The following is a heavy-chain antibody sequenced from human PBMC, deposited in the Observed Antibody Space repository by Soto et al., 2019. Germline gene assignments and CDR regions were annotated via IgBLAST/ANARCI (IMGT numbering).Heavy chain of an antibody. CDR2: TFYSGST. J-gene: IGHJ6*02. D-gene: IGHD3-10*01. V-gene: IGHV4-30-4*01. Sequence: QVQLQESGPGLVKPLQTLSLTCTVSGGSVRSGDHYWTWIRQPPGKGLEWIGYTFYSGSTYYNPSVSSRLRLXTXPXXHQFALRTTSVTAADAAVYYCPRDRAIMDRGLTIAGGGTDAWGQGTTVTVSS. CDR3: PRDRAIMDRGLTIAGGGTDA. CDR1: GGSVRSGDHY.